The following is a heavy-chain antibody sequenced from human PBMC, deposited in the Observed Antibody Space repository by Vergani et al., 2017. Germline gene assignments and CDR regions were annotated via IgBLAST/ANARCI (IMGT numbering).Heavy chain of an antibody. CDR2: LKKDGIVN. V-gene: IGHV3-30*02. CDR1: GFPFGTYA. Sequence: QVQLVESGGGVVQPGESLRLSWAASGFPFGTYAIHWVRQAPGKGLEWVAFLKKDGIVNFYADSVGGRFTISRDISKNTLYLEMNSLSAEDTALYHCVKDHPVFDEWGRGTLVSVS. CDR3: VKDHPVFDE. J-gene: IGHJ4*02.